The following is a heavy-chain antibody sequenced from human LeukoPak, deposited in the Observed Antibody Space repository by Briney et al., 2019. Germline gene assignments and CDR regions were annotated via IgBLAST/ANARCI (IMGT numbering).Heavy chain of an antibody. CDR1: GFTFNTYC. J-gene: IGHJ4*02. V-gene: IGHV3-21*01. Sequence: PGGSLRLSCAASGFTFNTYCMNWVRQAAGKGLEWVASITSRSGYPYYADSVKGRFTIAKDKAYNSLYLQMDSLSADDTAVYYCATSDSGSGSYFDYWGQGTLVSVSS. CDR2: ITSRSGYP. D-gene: IGHD3-10*01. CDR3: ATSDSGSGSYFDY.